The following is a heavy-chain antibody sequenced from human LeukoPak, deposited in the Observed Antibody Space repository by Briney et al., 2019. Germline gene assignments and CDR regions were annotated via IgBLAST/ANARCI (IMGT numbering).Heavy chain of an antibody. J-gene: IGHJ4*02. Sequence: GGSLRLSCAASGFTFSSYAMHWVRQAPGKGLEWVSAISNNGGYTYYADSVQGRFTISRDNSKSTLCLQMNSLRAEDTAVYYCAKQLGYCSDGSCYFPYWGQGTLVTVSS. V-gene: IGHV3-23*01. CDR1: GFTFSSYA. CDR2: ISNNGGYT. CDR3: AKQLGYCSDGSCYFPY. D-gene: IGHD2-15*01.